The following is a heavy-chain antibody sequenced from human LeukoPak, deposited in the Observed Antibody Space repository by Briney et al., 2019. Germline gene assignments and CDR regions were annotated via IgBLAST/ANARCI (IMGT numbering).Heavy chain of an antibody. J-gene: IGHJ4*02. CDR3: ARDALRYYYGSGSFPLC. V-gene: IGHV3-33*01. CDR1: GFTFSSYG. D-gene: IGHD3-10*01. Sequence: GGSLRLSCAASGFTFSSYGMHWVRQAPAKGLEGVAVIWYDGSNKYYADSVKGRFTISRDNSKNTLYLQMNSLRAEDTAVYYCARDALRYYYGSGSFPLCWGQGTLVTVSS. CDR2: IWYDGSNK.